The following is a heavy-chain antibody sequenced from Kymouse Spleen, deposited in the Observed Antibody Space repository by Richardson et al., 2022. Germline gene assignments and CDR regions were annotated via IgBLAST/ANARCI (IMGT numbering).Heavy chain of an antibody. D-gene: IGHD6-13*01. V-gene: IGHV4-4*02. CDR1: GGSISSSNW. Sequence: QVQLQESGPGLVKPSGTLSLTCAVSGGSISSSNWWSWVRQPPGKGLEWIGEIYHSGSTNYNPSLKSRVTISVDKSKNQFSLKLSSVTAADTAVYYCARETVDSSSWYPHYYYYYGMDVWGQGTTVTVSS. CDR3: ARETVDSSSWYPHYYYYYGMDV. J-gene: IGHJ6*02. CDR2: IYHSGST.